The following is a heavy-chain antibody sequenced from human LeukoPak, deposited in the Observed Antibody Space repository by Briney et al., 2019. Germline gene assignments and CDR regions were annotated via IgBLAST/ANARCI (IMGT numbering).Heavy chain of an antibody. CDR1: GLTFSSYW. V-gene: IGHV3-74*01. Sequence: PGGSLRLSCAASGLTFSSYWMHWVRQAPGKGLVWVSRIKSDGTTTNYADSVQGRFTISRDNTKNTVYLQMNGLRAEDTAVYYCARGMFGGYCTDYWGQGTLVTVSS. CDR2: IKSDGTTT. CDR3: ARGMFGGYCTDY. J-gene: IGHJ4*02. D-gene: IGHD3-3*01.